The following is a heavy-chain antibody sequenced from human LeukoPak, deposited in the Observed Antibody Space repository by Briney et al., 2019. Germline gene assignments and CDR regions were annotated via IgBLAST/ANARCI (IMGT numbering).Heavy chain of an antibody. D-gene: IGHD3-10*01. J-gene: IGHJ5*02. CDR2: MYTSGST. CDR3: ARLWFGEFNWFDP. CDR1: GGLISSGSYY. V-gene: IGHV4-61*02. Sequence: PSETLSLTCTVSGGLISSGSYYWSWIRQPAGKGLEWIGRMYTSGSTNYNPSLKSRVTISVDTSKNQFSLKLSSVTAADTAVYYCARLWFGEFNWFDPWGQGTLVTVSS.